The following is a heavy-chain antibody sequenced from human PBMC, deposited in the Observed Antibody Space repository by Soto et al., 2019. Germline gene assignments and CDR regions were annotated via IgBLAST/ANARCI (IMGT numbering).Heavy chain of an antibody. CDR2: IYYSGST. Sequence: SETLSLTCTVSGGSISSYYWSWIRQPPGKGLEWIGYIYYSGSTNYNPSLKSRVTISVDTSKNQFSLKLSSVTAADTAVYYCARHLVVVPLRMDVWGKGTTVTVSS. J-gene: IGHJ6*04. V-gene: IGHV4-59*08. D-gene: IGHD2-2*01. CDR3: ARHLVVVPLRMDV. CDR1: GGSISSYY.